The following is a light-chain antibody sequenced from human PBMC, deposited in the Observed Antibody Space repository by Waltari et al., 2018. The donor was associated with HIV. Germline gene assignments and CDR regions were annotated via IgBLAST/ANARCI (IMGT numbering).Light chain of an antibody. J-gene: IGLJ2*01. CDR3: AAWDDSLSEPYVL. V-gene: IGLV1-44*01. Sequence: QSVLTQPPSASGTPWQRVTISCSGTTSTIGTNSVNWYQQLPGTAPKLLSFCDDQRPSGVPDRFSGSKSGTSASLTISGLQSEDEGDYYCAAWDDSLSEPYVLFGGGTRLTVL. CDR2: CDD. CDR1: TSTIGTNS.